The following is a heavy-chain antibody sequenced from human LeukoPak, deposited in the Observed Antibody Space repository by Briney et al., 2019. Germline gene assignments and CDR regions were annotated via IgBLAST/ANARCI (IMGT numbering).Heavy chain of an antibody. Sequence: GGSLRLSCIASGFCFSTLGMHWVRQAPGKGLEWVADISPEGTVKFHADSVKGRFTISRDNSKNTLYLQMNSLTVEDTAVYYCAQEGRGFAVCDYWGQGTLVTVSS. J-gene: IGHJ4*02. CDR1: GFCFSTLG. CDR2: ISPEGTVK. CDR3: AQEGRGFAVCDY. D-gene: IGHD3-10*01. V-gene: IGHV3-30*18.